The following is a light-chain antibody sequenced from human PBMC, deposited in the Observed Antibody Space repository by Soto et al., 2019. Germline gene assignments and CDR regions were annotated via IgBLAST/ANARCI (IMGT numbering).Light chain of an antibody. V-gene: IGKV1-8*01. CDR2: AAS. Sequence: AVLLTQSPSSFSASTGDRATITCRASQDIHNYLAWYQQVPGKAPKLLLYAASILQTGVPSRFSGSGSGTDFTLTIDGLQSEDFATYFCQHYYNYPWTSGQGTTVE. CDR3: QHYYNYPWT. CDR1: QDIHNY. J-gene: IGKJ1*01.